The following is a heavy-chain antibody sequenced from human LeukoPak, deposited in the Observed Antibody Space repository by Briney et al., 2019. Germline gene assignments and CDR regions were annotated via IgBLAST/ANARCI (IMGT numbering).Heavy chain of an antibody. CDR3: ARHFDYYDSSGYCFDY. D-gene: IGHD3-22*01. J-gene: IGHJ4*02. CDR2: IYPGDSDT. V-gene: IGHV5-51*01. Sequence: GESLKISCKGSGYSFTNYWIGWVRQMPGKGLEWMGIIYPGDSDTRYRPSFQGQVTISADKSISTAYLQWSSLKASDTAMYYCARHFDYYDSSGYCFDYWGQGTLVTVSS. CDR1: GYSFTNYW.